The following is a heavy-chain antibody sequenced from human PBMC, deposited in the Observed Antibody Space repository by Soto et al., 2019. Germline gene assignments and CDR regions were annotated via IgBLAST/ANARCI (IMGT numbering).Heavy chain of an antibody. V-gene: IGHV4-34*01. D-gene: IGHD3-22*01. Sequence: SETLSLTCAVYGGSFSGYYWSWIRQPPGKGLEWIGEINHSGSTNYNPSLKSRVTISVDTSKNQFSLKLSSVTAADTAVYYCARGYGSYYYDSSGSKGWFDPWGQGTLVTVSS. J-gene: IGHJ5*02. CDR1: GGSFSGYY. CDR3: ARGYGSYYYDSSGSKGWFDP. CDR2: INHSGST.